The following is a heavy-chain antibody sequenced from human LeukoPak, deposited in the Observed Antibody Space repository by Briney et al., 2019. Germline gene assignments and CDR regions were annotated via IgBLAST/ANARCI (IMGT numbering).Heavy chain of an antibody. CDR1: GFTFGSYA. CDR2: SGSGGST. CDR3: AKSSTVVTTYFDY. Sequence: GSLRLSCAASGFTFGSYAMSWVRQAPGKGLEWVSASGSGGSTYYADSVKGRLTISRDNSKNTLYLQMNSLRAEDTAVYYCAKSSTVVTTYFDYWGQGTLVTVSS. V-gene: IGHV3-23*01. D-gene: IGHD4-23*01. J-gene: IGHJ4*02.